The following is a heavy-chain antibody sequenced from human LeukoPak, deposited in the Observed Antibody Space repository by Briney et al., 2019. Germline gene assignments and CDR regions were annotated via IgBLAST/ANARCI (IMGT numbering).Heavy chain of an antibody. V-gene: IGHV4-59*01. CDR1: RGSISYYY. D-gene: IGHD6-13*01. Sequence: SETLSLTCTVSRGSISYYYWSWLRQAPGTGLELIGYIYSSGSTNYNPSLKSRVTISVDTSKSQFSLMLTSVTAADTAVYYSARFQAAATYFHCWGQGTLVTVSS. CDR3: ARFQAAATYFHC. CDR2: IYSSGST. J-gene: IGHJ4*02.